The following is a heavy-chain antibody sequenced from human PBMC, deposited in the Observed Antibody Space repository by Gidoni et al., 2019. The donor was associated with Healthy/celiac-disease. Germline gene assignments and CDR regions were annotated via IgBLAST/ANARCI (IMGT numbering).Heavy chain of an antibody. CDR1: GCTFSSYA. V-gene: IGHV3-23*01. Sequence: EVQLLESGGGLVQPGGYLRLSCAASGCTFSSYAMSWVRQAPGKGLEWVSAISGSGGSTYYADSVKGRFTISRDNSKNTLYLQMNSLRAEDTAVYYCAKERYCSSTSCPAYYGMDVWGQGTTVTVSS. D-gene: IGHD2-2*01. J-gene: IGHJ6*02. CDR2: ISGSGGST. CDR3: AKERYCSSTSCPAYYGMDV.